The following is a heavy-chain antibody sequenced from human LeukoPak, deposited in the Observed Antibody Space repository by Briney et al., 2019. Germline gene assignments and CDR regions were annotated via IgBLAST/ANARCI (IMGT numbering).Heavy chain of an antibody. V-gene: IGHV1-8*01. CDR3: ARPPRTTGWYLSCFDP. CDR1: GYTFTDYD. Sequence: GASVKVSCKASGYTFTDYDINWVRQAPGQGLEWMGWINPNTGNTGFAQKFQGRVTLTRDTSINTAYMEVSSLRPEDTAVYYCARPPRTTGWYLSCFDPWGQGTLVTVSS. D-gene: IGHD6-19*01. CDR2: INPNTGNT. J-gene: IGHJ5*02.